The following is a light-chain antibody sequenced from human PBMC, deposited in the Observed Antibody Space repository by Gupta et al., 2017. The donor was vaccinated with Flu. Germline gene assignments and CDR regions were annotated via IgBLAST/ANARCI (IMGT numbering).Light chain of an antibody. CDR1: NIGTKS. CDR2: DDN. CDR3: QVWDGTSDHPCM. Sequence: SYVLSQPPSVSVAPGQTARITCGGNNIGTKSVHWYQEKPGQAPVLVIYDDNDRPSGIPERFSGSNSGNTATLTISRVEAGEEADYYCQVWDGTSDHPCMFGGGTKLTVL. V-gene: IGLV3-21*02. J-gene: IGLJ3*02.